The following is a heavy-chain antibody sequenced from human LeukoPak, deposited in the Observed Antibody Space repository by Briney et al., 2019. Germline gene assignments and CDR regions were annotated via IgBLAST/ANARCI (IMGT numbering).Heavy chain of an antibody. D-gene: IGHD3-16*02. CDR1: GGSISSYY. V-gene: IGHV4-34*01. CDR2: INHSGST. Sequence: PSETLSLTCTVSGGSISSYYWSWIRQPPGKGLEWIGEINHSGSTNYNPSLKSRVTISVDTSKNQFSLKLSSVTAADTAVYYCARGDWNDYVWGSYRFGSPFDYWGQGTLVTVSS. CDR3: ARGDWNDYVWGSYRFGSPFDY. J-gene: IGHJ4*02.